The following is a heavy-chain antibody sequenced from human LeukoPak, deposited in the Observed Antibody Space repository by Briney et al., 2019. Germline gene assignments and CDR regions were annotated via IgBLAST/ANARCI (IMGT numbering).Heavy chain of an antibody. CDR3: ARQGRDGSGFDY. CDR1: GYRFTSYW. D-gene: IGHD5-24*01. J-gene: IGHJ4*02. V-gene: IGHV5-51*01. Sequence: GESLKISCKSSGYRFTSYWIGWVRQMPGKGLDWMGIIYPGHSDTRYSPSFQGQVPISAEKSISTAYLQWSSLKASDTAMYCCARQGRDGSGFDYWGQGILVTASS. CDR2: IYPGHSDT.